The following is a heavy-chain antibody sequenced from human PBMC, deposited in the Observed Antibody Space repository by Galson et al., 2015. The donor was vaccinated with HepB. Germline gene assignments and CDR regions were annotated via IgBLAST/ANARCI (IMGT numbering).Heavy chain of an antibody. CDR1: GYTFTSYA. CDR3: ARDACSSTSCYSLDY. D-gene: IGHD2-2*01. CDR2: INAGNGNT. V-gene: IGHV1-3*01. Sequence: SVKVSCKASGYTFTSYAMHWVRQAPGQRLEWMGWINAGNGNTKYSQKFQGRVTITRDTSASTAYMELSSLRSEDTAVYYCARDACSSTSCYSLDYWGQGTLVTVSS. J-gene: IGHJ4*02.